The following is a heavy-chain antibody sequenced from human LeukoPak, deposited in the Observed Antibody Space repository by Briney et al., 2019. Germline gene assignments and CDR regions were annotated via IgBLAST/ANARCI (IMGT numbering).Heavy chain of an antibody. Sequence: PGGPLRLSCAASGFSLSDYYMSWIRQAPGKGLEWVSYISSSGSTIYYADSVKGRFTISRDNAKNSLYLQMNSLRAEDTAVYYCARGRSVAGTPDYWGQGTLVTVSS. CDR2: ISSSGSTI. CDR3: ARGRSVAGTPDY. D-gene: IGHD6-19*01. CDR1: GFSLSDYY. V-gene: IGHV3-11*04. J-gene: IGHJ4*02.